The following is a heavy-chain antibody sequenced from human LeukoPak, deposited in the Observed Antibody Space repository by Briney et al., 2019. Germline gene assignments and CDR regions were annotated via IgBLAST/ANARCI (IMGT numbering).Heavy chain of an antibody. J-gene: IGHJ4*02. Sequence: SQTLSLTCTVSGGSISSGGYYWSWIRQHPGKGLEWIGYIYYSGSTYYNPSLKSRVTISVDTSKNQFSLKLSSVTAADTAVNYCARGMDPYSSSTDWGQGTLVTVSS. V-gene: IGHV4-31*03. CDR3: ARGMDPYSSSTD. CDR2: IYYSGST. CDR1: GGSISSGGYY. D-gene: IGHD6-13*01.